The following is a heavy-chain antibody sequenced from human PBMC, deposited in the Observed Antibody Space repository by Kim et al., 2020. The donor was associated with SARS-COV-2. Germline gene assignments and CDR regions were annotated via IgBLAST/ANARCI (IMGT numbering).Heavy chain of an antibody. CDR3: AKDIAVVVITYGMDV. J-gene: IGHJ6*02. V-gene: IGHV3-9*01. D-gene: IGHD3-22*01. CDR1: GFTFDDYA. CDR2: ISWNSGSI. Sequence: GGSLRLSCAASGFTFDDYAMHWVRQAPGKGLEWVSGISWNSGSIGYADSVKGRFTISRDNAKNSLYLQMNSLRAEDTALYYCAKDIAVVVITYGMDVWGQGTTVTVSS.